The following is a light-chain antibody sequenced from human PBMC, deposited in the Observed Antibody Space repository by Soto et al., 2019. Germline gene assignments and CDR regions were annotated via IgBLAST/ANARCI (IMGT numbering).Light chain of an antibody. Sequence: DIQMTQSPSSLTASVGDRVTITCRASQNINSYLNWYQQKVGKAPKLLINAASTLQSGVPLRFRGSGSGTDFTFTISSLQPEDFATYYCQESYNLHTFGGGTKVEIK. V-gene: IGKV1-39*01. CDR3: QESYNLHT. CDR1: QNINSY. CDR2: AAS. J-gene: IGKJ4*01.